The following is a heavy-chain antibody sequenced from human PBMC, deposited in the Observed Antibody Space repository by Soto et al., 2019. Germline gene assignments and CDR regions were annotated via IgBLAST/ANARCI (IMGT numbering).Heavy chain of an antibody. D-gene: IGHD5-18*01. V-gene: IGHV1-3*05. CDR2: INAGNGNT. Sequence: QVQLVQSGAEEKKPGASVKVSCKASGYTFTSYAMHWVRQAPGQRLEWMGWINAGNGNTKYSQKFQGRVTITRDTSASTAYMELSSLRSEVTAVYYCAREGYSYEGMDVWGQGTTVTVSS. CDR3: AREGYSYEGMDV. CDR1: GYTFTSYA. J-gene: IGHJ6*02.